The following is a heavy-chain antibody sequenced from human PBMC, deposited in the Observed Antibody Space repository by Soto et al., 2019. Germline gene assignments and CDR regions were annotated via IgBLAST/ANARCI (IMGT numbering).Heavy chain of an antibody. V-gene: IGHV1-8*01. CDR2: MNPNSGNT. Sequence: ASVKVSCKASGYTFTSYDINWVRQATGQGLEWMGWMNPNSGNTGYAQKFQGRVTMTRNTSISTAYMELSSLRSEDTAVYYCAKDPSDILTKRGWFDPWGQGTLVTVSS. D-gene: IGHD3-9*01. CDR1: GYTFTSYD. J-gene: IGHJ5*02. CDR3: AKDPSDILTKRGWFDP.